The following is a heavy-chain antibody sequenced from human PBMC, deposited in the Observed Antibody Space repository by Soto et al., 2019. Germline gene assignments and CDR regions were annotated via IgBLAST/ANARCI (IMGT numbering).Heavy chain of an antibody. D-gene: IGHD2-21*01. CDR1: GYTFTSYG. Sequence: ASVKVSCKASGYTFTSYGISWVRQAPGQGLEWMGWISAYNGNTNYAQKLQGRATMTTDTSTSTAYMELRSLRSDDTAVYYCAREVGLTLIARGSGNWFDPWSQGTLVTVSS. J-gene: IGHJ5*02. CDR3: AREVGLTLIARGSGNWFDP. CDR2: ISAYNGNT. V-gene: IGHV1-18*04.